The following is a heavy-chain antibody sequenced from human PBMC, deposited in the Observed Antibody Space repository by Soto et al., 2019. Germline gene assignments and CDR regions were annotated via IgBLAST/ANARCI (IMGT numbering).Heavy chain of an antibody. V-gene: IGHV3-30-3*01. CDR1: GFSFSSYA. CDR3: ARNMYSIDYFVKSFEP. J-gene: IGHJ5*02. Sequence: QVRLVESGGGVVQPGRSLRLSCTASGFSFSSYAMYWFRQPPGKGLEWVAVISHDGINKHYADSVKGRVTVSRDNSKHSLDLQLNSLRGEDTAIYYCARNMYSIDYFVKSFEPWGQGTLVTVSS. CDR2: ISHDGINK. D-gene: IGHD6-13*01.